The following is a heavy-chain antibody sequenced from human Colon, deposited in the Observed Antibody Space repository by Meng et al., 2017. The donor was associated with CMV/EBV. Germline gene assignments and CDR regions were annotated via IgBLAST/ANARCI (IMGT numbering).Heavy chain of an antibody. CDR3: TRWGNDLRSWFAP. Sequence: ETLSLTCEASGFIISSSYLAWVRQAPGKGLEWVSVISNSGMTDYAESVRGRFAISSDTSKNTIFLQLDKLRPEDTAVYYCTRWGNDLRSWFAPWGQGTLVTVSS. J-gene: IGHJ5*02. CDR2: ISNSGMT. V-gene: IGHV3-66*02. D-gene: IGHD3-16*01. CDR1: GFIISSSY.